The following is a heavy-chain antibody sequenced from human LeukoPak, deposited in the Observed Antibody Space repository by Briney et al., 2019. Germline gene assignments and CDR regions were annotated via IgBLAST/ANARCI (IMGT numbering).Heavy chain of an antibody. V-gene: IGHV1-46*01. CDR1: GYTLTYYY. CDR2: INPSGGST. D-gene: IGHD5-24*01. J-gene: IGHJ4*02. Sequence: GASVKVSCKTSGYTLTYYYMHWVRQAPGQGLEWMGIINPSGGSTTYAQTFEGRVTMTRDTSTSTVYLELSSLRSKDTAVYYCARLMATQYYFDYWGQGTLVTVSS. CDR3: ARLMATQYYFDY.